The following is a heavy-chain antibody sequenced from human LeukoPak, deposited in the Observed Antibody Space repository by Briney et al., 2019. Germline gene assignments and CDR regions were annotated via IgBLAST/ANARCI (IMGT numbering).Heavy chain of an antibody. CDR3: AKDRHVVVVAATLPPCYFDY. J-gene: IGHJ4*02. D-gene: IGHD2-15*01. Sequence: PGGSLRLSCAASGFTFSSYEMNWVRQAPGKGLEWVSYISSSGSTIYYADSVKGRFTISRDNAKNSLYLQMNSLRAEDTAVYYCAKDRHVVVVAATLPPCYFDYWGQGTLVTVSS. CDR1: GFTFSSYE. V-gene: IGHV3-48*03. CDR2: ISSSGSTI.